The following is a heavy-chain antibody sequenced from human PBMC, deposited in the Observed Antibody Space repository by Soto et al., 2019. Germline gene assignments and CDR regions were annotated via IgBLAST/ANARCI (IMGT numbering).Heavy chain of an antibody. CDR1: RFTFSSYW. J-gene: IGHJ6*02. CDR3: ARDWAVVARTDSYYGMDV. V-gene: IGHV3-74*01. Sequence: PVGSLRLSCAGSRFTFSSYWMHWVRQAPGKGLVWVSRINSDGSSTSYADSVKGRFTISRDNAKNTLSLQMNSLRAEDTAVYYCARDWAVVARTDSYYGMDVWGQGTTVTVSS. CDR2: INSDGSST. D-gene: IGHD2-15*01.